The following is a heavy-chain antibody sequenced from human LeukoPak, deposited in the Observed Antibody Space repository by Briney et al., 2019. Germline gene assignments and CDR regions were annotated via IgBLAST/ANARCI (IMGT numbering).Heavy chain of an antibody. Sequence: SGGSLRLSCAASGFTFTTYAMSWVRQAPGKGLEWVSSISSSSSYIYYADSVKGRFTISRDNAKNSLYLQMNSLRAEDTAVYYCARDRGSYYLAFFDYWGQGTLVTVSS. CDR1: GFTFTTYA. D-gene: IGHD1-26*01. CDR3: ARDRGSYYLAFFDY. CDR2: ISSSSSYI. J-gene: IGHJ4*02. V-gene: IGHV3-21*01.